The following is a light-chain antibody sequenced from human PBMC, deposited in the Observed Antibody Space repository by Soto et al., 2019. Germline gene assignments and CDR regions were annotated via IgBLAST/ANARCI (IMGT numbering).Light chain of an antibody. CDR1: QSVSSSY. J-gene: IGKJ1*01. V-gene: IGKV3-20*01. CDR2: GAS. CDR3: QQYGSSPRA. Sequence: EIVLAQAPGSLSLSPGEGATLSCSASQSVSSSYLAWYQQKPGQAPRLLIYGASSRATGIPDRFSGSGSGTDFSLTISSLEPGDLAVYYCQQYGSSPRAFGQGTKVDIK.